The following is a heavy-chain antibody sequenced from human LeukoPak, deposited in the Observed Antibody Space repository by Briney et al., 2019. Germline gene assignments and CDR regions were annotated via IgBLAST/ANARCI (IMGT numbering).Heavy chain of an antibody. V-gene: IGHV3-21*01. Sequence: GGSLRLSCAASGFTFSSYWMHWVRQAPGKGLEWVSSITTSSSYMFYADSVRGRFTISRDNAENSLYLQMNSLRDEDTAVYYCARPLGPTNYDIFGGPDYWGQGTLVTVSS. CDR3: ARPLGPTNYDIFGGPDY. J-gene: IGHJ4*02. D-gene: IGHD3-9*01. CDR1: GFTFSSYW. CDR2: ITTSSSYM.